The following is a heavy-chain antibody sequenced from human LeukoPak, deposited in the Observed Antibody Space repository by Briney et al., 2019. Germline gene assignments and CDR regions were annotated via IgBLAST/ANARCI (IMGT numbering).Heavy chain of an antibody. D-gene: IGHD6-6*01. J-gene: IGHJ3*02. Sequence: GGSLRLSCAASGFTFSSYAMHWVRQAPGKGLEWVAVISYDGSNKYYADSVKGRFTISRDNSKNTLYLQMNSLRAEDTAVYYCARVRFEYSSSYDAFDIWGQGTMVTVSS. V-gene: IGHV3-30-3*01. CDR3: ARVRFEYSSSYDAFDI. CDR2: ISYDGSNK. CDR1: GFTFSSYA.